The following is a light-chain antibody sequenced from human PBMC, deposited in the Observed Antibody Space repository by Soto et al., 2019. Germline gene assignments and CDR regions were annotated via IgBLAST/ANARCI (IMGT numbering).Light chain of an antibody. V-gene: IGKV3-20*01. CDR3: QQFGTSTSTYT. CDR1: QSVSSSY. CDR2: GAS. Sequence: EIVLTQSPGTLSLSPGERATLSCRATQSVSSSYLAWYQQKPGQAPRLLIYGASTRATGIPDRFSGSGSGTDFTLTISRLEPEDFAVYYCQQFGTSTSTYTFGQWTKLEIK. J-gene: IGKJ2*01.